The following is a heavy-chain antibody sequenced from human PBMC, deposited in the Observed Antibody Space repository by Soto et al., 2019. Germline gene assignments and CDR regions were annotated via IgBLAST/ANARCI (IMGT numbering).Heavy chain of an antibody. CDR1: GDSVSSNSAA. Sequence: SQALSLTCAISGDSVSSNSAAWNWIRQSPSRDLEWLGRTYYRSKWYNDYAVSVKSRITINPDTSKNQLSLQLNSVTPEDTAVYYCARAYCSGGSRGDGRSVLAPGGQGTLVPVSS. V-gene: IGHV6-1*01. D-gene: IGHD2-15*01. CDR3: ARAYCSGGSRGDGRSVLAP. J-gene: IGHJ5*02. CDR2: TYYRSKWYN.